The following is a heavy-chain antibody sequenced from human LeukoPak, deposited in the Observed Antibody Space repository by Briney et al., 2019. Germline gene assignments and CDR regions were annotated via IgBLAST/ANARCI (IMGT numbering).Heavy chain of an antibody. CDR1: GFTFSSYA. CDR3: AKDEYFDSSGFSHY. CDR2: ISYDGINK. D-gene: IGHD3-22*01. V-gene: IGHV3-30*18. Sequence: GGSLRLSCAASGFTFSSYAMHWVRQAPGKGLDWVALISYDGINKYYADSVKGRFTISRDNSRNTLYLQMNSLRAEDTGVYYCAKDEYFDSSGFSHYWGQGTLVTVSS. J-gene: IGHJ4*02.